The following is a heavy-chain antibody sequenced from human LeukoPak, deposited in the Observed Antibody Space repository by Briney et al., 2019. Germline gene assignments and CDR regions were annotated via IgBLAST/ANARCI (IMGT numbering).Heavy chain of an antibody. CDR1: GFIFDDYA. J-gene: IGHJ4*02. CDR3: AKDIGGDIAVALDY. D-gene: IGHD6-19*01. Sequence: GGSLRLSCATSGFIFDDYAMHWVRQAPGKGLEWVSGISWNSGNMAYADSVKGRFTISRDNAKNSLYLQMNSLRVEDMALYYCAKDIGGDIAVALDYWGQGTLVTVSS. CDR2: ISWNSGNM. V-gene: IGHV3-9*03.